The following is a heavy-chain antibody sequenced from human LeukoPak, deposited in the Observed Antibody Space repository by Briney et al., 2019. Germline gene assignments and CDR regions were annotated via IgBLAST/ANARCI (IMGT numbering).Heavy chain of an antibody. CDR2: IYYSGST. V-gene: IGHV4-39*07. CDR1: GGSISSSSYY. CDR3: ARVLGWSNWFDP. Sequence: SETLSLTCTVSGGSISSSSYYWGWIRQPPGKGLEWIGSIYYSGSTYYNPSLKSRVTISVDTSKNQFSLKLSSVTAADTAVYYCARVLGWSNWFDPWGQGTLVTVSS. D-gene: IGHD6-19*01. J-gene: IGHJ5*02.